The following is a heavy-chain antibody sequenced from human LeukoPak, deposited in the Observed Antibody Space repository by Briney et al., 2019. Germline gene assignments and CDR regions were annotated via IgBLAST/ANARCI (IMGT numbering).Heavy chain of an antibody. CDR3: ARGFLRGVGPAFDY. D-gene: IGHD1-26*01. CDR1: GYIFTSYD. CDR2: MNPNSGNT. Sequence: GASVKVSCKASGYIFTSYDINWVRQATGQGLEWMGWMNPNSGNTGYEQKFQGRVTITRNTSISTPYMELSSLRSEDTAVYYCARGFLRGVGPAFDYWGQGTLVTVSS. V-gene: IGHV1-8*03. J-gene: IGHJ4*02.